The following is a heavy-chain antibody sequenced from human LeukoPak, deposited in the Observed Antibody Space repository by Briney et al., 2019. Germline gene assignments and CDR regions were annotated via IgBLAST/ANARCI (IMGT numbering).Heavy chain of an antibody. CDR2: IFPGDSDT. CDR3: AKRWADSSGSQHYFDY. J-gene: IGHJ4*02. CDR1: GYSFSSYW. D-gene: IGHD6-19*01. V-gene: IGHV5-51*01. Sequence: GESLKISCKASGYSFSSYWIGWVRQMPGKGLEWKGIIFPGDSDTRYSPSFLGQVTMSADKSISTAYLQWSSLKASDTAMYYCAKRWADSSGSQHYFDYWGQGTLVTVSS.